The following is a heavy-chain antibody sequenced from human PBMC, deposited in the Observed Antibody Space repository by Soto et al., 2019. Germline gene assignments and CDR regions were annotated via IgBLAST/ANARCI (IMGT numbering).Heavy chain of an antibody. V-gene: IGHV3-48*04. CDR2: IDTSSTKI. J-gene: IGHJ4*02. CDR1: GFTFSSYS. Sequence: GGSLRLSCAASGFTFSSYSMNWVRQAPGKGLEWISYIDTSSTKIYYADSVRGRFTISRDNGNNSLFLEMNNLRVEDTAVYFCASHYDLWTGYLSPVDYWGRGTLVTVSS. CDR3: ASHYDLWTGYLSPVDY. D-gene: IGHD3-3*01.